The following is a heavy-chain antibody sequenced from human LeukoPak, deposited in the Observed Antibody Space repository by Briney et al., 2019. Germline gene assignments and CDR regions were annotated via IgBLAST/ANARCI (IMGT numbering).Heavy chain of an antibody. CDR3: ARDLYGDYPNWFDP. Sequence: PGGSLRLSCAASGFTFSSYWMSWVRQAPGKGLEWVANIKQDGSEKYYVDSVKGRFTISRDNAKNSLYLQMNSLRAEDTAVYYCARDLYGDYPNWFDPWGQGTLVTVSS. CDR1: GFTFSSYW. J-gene: IGHJ5*02. V-gene: IGHV3-7*01. CDR2: IKQDGSEK. D-gene: IGHD4-17*01.